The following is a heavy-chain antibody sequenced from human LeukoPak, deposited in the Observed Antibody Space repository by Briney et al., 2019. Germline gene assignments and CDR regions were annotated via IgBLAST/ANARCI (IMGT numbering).Heavy chain of an antibody. V-gene: IGHV3-15*01. CDR3: TTDLGQLGYYYYYMDV. CDR1: GFTFSNAW. D-gene: IGHD6-6*01. CDR2: IKSKTDGGTT. Sequence: PGGSLRLSCAASGFTFSNAWMSWVRQAPGKGLEWVGRIKSKTDGGTTDYAAPVKGRFTISRDDSKNTLYLQMNSLKTEDTAVYYCTTDLGQLGYYYYYMDVWGKGTTVTVSS. J-gene: IGHJ6*03.